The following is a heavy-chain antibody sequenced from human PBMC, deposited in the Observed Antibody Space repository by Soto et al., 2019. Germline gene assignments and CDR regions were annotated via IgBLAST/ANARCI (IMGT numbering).Heavy chain of an antibody. V-gene: IGHV4-31*03. CDR2: IYYSGST. CDR3: AAGGFGELFRRFDY. CDR1: GGSISSGGYY. J-gene: IGHJ4*02. Sequence: LSLTCTVSGGSISSGGYYWSWIRQHPGKGLEWIGYIYYSGSTYYNPSLKSRVTISVDTSKNQFSLKLSSVTAADTAVYYCAAGGFGELFRRFDYWGQGTLVTVSS. D-gene: IGHD3-10*01.